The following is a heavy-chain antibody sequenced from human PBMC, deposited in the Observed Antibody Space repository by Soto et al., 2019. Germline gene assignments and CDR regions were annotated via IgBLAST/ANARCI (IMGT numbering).Heavy chain of an antibody. D-gene: IGHD3-3*01. V-gene: IGHV3-23*01. J-gene: IGHJ4*02. CDR3: AKVQRDFWSGYRTFDY. CDR1: GFTFSSYA. Sequence: PGGSLRLSCAASGFTFSSYAMSWVRQAPGKGLEWVSAISGSGGSTYYADSVKGRFTISRDNSKNTLYLQMNSLRAEDTAVYYCAKVQRDFWSGYRTFDYWGQGTLVTVS. CDR2: ISGSGGST.